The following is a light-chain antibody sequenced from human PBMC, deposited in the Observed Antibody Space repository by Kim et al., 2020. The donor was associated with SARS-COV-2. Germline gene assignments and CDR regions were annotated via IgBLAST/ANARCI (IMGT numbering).Light chain of an antibody. CDR1: QTVTSN. CDR2: GTA. V-gene: IGKV3-15*01. Sequence: VSPGEGAALSCRASQTVTSNLAWYQQKFGQPPRLLIYGTATRATGIPDRFSGSGFGTEFTLTISSLQSEDFALYYCQQYQDWPLTFGGGTKLEI. CDR3: QQYQDWPLT. J-gene: IGKJ4*01.